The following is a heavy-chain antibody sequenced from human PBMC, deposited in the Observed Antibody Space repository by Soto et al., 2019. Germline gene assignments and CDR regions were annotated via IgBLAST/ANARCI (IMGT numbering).Heavy chain of an antibody. J-gene: IGHJ6*03. CDR1: GGSISSYY. D-gene: IGHD4-17*01. CDR2: IYYSGST. Sequence: SETLSLTCTVSGGSISSYYWSWIRQPPGKGLEWIGYIYYSGSTNYNPAVKSRVTISVDTSKNQFSLKLSSVTAADTAVYYCARRRATVTTSYYYYYYMDVWGKGTTVTVSS. CDR3: ARRRATVTTSYYYYYYMDV. V-gene: IGHV4-59*08.